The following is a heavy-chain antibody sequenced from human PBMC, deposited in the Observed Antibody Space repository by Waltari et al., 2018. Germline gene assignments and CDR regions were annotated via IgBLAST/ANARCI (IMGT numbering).Heavy chain of an antibody. CDR3: ARAGGSYYVEDYYYGMDV. D-gene: IGHD1-26*01. CDR1: GGTFSSYA. J-gene: IGHJ6*02. CDR2: VIPILGKA. Sequence: QVQLVQSGAEVKKPGSSVKVSCKASGGTFSSYAISWVRKAPGQGLEWMGGVIPILGKASYEEKLQGRVTITADESTSTAYMELSSLRSEDTAVYYCARAGGSYYVEDYYYGMDVWGQGTTVTVSS. V-gene: IGHV1-69*01.